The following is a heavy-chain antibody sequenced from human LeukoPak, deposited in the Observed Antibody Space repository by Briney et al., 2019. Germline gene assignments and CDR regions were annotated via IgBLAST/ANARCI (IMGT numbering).Heavy chain of an antibody. D-gene: IGHD2-2*01. Sequence: GGSLRLSCAASGFTFSSYWMHWVRQAPGKGLVWVSRINTDGSSTSYADSVKGRFTISRDNAKNTLYLQMNSLRAEDTAVYYCARGCSSTSCVKYFQHWGQGTLVTVSS. CDR1: GFTFSSYW. CDR2: INTDGSST. V-gene: IGHV3-74*01. J-gene: IGHJ1*01. CDR3: ARGCSSTSCVKYFQH.